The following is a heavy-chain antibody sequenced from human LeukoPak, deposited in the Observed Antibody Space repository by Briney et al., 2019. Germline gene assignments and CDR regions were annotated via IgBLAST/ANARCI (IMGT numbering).Heavy chain of an antibody. J-gene: IGHJ5*02. D-gene: IGHD4-17*01. CDR3: ARGTPTTVTTFRWFDP. Sequence: PSETLSLTCTVSGYSINSGYYWGWIRQPPGKGLEWIGTIYHSGNTYYNPSLKSRVTISVDTSKNQFSLSLSSVTAADTAVYYCARGTPTTVTTFRWFDPWGQGTLVTVSS. CDR2: IYHSGNT. V-gene: IGHV4-38-2*02. CDR1: GYSINSGYY.